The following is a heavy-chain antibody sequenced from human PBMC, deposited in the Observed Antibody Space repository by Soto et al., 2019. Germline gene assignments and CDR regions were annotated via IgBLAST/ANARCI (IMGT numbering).Heavy chain of an antibody. CDR1: GYIFVNYG. CDR3: VMVYNYVTPTPQDV. Sequence: QVQLVQSGDEVKKPGASVKVSCKASGYIFVNYGIAWVRQAPGQGLEWMGWISPYTGNTHSATKVQGSRPKTPDTSTSTSYMDLGNLTTDPTTVEYGVMVYNYVTPTPQDVWGQGTTVTVPS. J-gene: IGHJ6*02. V-gene: IGHV1-18*01. CDR2: ISPYTGNT. D-gene: IGHD3-16*01.